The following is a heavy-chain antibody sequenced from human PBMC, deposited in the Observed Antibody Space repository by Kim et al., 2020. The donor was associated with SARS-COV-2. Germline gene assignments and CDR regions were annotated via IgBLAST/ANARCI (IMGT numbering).Heavy chain of an antibody. CDR1: GFSFSTSW. V-gene: IGHV3-7*01. J-gene: IGHJ4*02. CDR2: IKEDGSEK. D-gene: IGHD3-10*01. Sequence: GGSLRLSCAASGFSFSTSWMTWVRQAPGKGLEWVANIKEDGSEKFYLDSVRGRFTISRDNAENSLFLQMDSLRAEDTAVYYCAKTSGFFDVWGQGTLVTV. CDR3: AKTSGFFDV.